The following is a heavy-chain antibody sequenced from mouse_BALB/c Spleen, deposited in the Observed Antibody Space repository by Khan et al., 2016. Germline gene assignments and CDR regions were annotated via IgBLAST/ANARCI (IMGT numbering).Heavy chain of an antibody. Sequence: VRLQQSGTDLVKPGASVKLSCTASGFNIKDTYMHWVKQRPEQGLEWIGRIDPANGNTKYDPKFQGKATITADTSSNTAYLQLSSLTSEDSAVYYCARGRPTLITPFAYWGQGTLVTVSA. CDR3: ARGRPTLITPFAY. CDR1: GFNIKDTY. D-gene: IGHD2-4*01. J-gene: IGHJ3*01. V-gene: IGHV14-3*02. CDR2: IDPANGNT.